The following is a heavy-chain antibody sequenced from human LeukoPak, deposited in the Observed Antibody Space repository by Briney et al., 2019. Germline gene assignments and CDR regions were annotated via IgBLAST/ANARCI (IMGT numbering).Heavy chain of an antibody. CDR1: GYTFTSYD. CDR3: ARGRRSKAAAGTPFDY. CDR2: MNPNSGNT. J-gene: IGHJ4*02. V-gene: IGHV1-8*03. Sequence: ASVKVSCKASGYTFTSYDINWVRQATGQGLEWMGWMNPNSGNTGYAQKFQGRVTITRNTSISTAYMELSSLRSEDTAVYYCARGRRSKAAAGTPFDYWGQGTLVTVSS. D-gene: IGHD6-13*01.